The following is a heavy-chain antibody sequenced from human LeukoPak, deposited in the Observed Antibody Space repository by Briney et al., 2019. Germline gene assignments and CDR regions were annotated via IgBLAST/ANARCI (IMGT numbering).Heavy chain of an antibody. CDR1: GGSISSGGFH. V-gene: IGHV4-31*03. CDR3: ARGLLFSWFDP. D-gene: IGHD2-21*02. Sequence: SGSLSLTCTVSGGSISSGGFHWSWIRPRPGKGLEGIGYIYYSGSTYYNPYLKSRVTISVDKSKNQFSLKLSSVTAADTAVHYCARGLLFSWFDPWGQGTLVTVSS. CDR2: IYYSGST. J-gene: IGHJ5*02.